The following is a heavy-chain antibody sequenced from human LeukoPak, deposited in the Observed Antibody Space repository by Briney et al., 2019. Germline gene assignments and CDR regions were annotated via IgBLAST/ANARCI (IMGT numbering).Heavy chain of an antibody. J-gene: IGHJ5*02. Sequence: PSETLSLTCTVSGVSISSCYWSWLRQPPGKGLEWIGYIYYSGSTNYNPSLKSRVTISVDTSKNQFSLKLSSVTAADTAVYYCARDLRDYYDSSGYWFDPWGQGTLVTVSS. CDR2: IYYSGST. V-gene: IGHV4-59*01. D-gene: IGHD3-22*01. CDR1: GVSISSCY. CDR3: ARDLRDYYDSSGYWFDP.